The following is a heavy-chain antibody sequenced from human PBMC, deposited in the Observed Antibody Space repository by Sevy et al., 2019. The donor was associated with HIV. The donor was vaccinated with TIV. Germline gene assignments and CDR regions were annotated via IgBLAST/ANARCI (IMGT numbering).Heavy chain of an antibody. J-gene: IGHJ4*02. CDR1: GFTFSKYS. V-gene: IGHV3-23*01. CDR2: LSFGCGEI. Sequence: GWSLRLSCAASGFTFSKYSMSWVRQPPGKGLEWVSTLSFGCGEINYADSVKGRFTISRDNSKSSVYLQMNNLRPEDTAVYYCAREGCTKPHDYWGQGTLATVSS. CDR3: AREGCTKPHDY. D-gene: IGHD2-8*01.